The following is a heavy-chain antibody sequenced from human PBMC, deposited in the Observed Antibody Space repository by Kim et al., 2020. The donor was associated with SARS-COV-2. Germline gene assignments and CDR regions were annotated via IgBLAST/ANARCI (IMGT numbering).Heavy chain of an antibody. J-gene: IGHJ4*02. Sequence: SETLSLTCTVSGGSISSYYWSWIRQPPGKGLEWIGYIYYSGSTNYNPSLKSRVTISVDTSKNQFSLKLSSVTAADTAVYYCAASGYYGSGRMGVADYWGQGTLVSVSS. CDR2: IYYSGST. V-gene: IGHV4-59*01. CDR1: GGSISSYY. D-gene: IGHD3-10*01. CDR3: AASGYYGSGRMGVADY.